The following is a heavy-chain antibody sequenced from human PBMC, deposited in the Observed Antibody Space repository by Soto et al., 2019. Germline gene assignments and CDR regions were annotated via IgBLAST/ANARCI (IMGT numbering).Heavy chain of an antibody. CDR3: AIQHPLDSSAWYN. CDR1: GYSFTNYW. J-gene: IGHJ4*02. V-gene: IGHV5-51*01. Sequence: PGESLKISCKASGYSFTNYWIGWVRQMPGKGLEWMGTIYPGDSDTRYSPSFQGQVTFSVDKSTNTAYLHWTSLKASDTAIYYCAIQHPLDSSAWYNWGQGTLVTVSS. D-gene: IGHD6-19*01. CDR2: IYPGDSDT.